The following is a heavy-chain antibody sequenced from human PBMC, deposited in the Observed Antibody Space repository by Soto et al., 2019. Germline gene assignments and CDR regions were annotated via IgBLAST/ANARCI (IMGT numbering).Heavy chain of an antibody. CDR1: GGSISSNNW. Sequence: QVQLQESGPGLVKPSGTLSLTCAVSGGSISSNNWWSWVRQPPGKGLEWIGEISHTGSTNYNPSLKSRVPISVYKSKPPFSLRLTSVTAADTAVYYCARDAPFDPWGQGTLVTVSS. CDR3: ARDAPFDP. CDR2: ISHTGST. J-gene: IGHJ5*02. V-gene: IGHV4-4*02.